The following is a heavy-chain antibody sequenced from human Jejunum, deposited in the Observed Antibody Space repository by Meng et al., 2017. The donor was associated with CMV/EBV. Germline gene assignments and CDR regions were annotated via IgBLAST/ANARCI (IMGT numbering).Heavy chain of an antibody. CDR1: GSSLPARGEG. CDR3: AHRQDVDTTMAPFF. Sequence: SGSSLPARGEGMCWCRQPPGKAPEWLALIYWPGDKRYSPSLQYRLTITTDTSKNEVLLTMDNMDPSDTATYFCAHRQDVDTTMAPFFWGQGILVTVSS. V-gene: IGHV2-5*01. D-gene: IGHD5-18*01. CDR2: IYWPGDK. J-gene: IGHJ4*02.